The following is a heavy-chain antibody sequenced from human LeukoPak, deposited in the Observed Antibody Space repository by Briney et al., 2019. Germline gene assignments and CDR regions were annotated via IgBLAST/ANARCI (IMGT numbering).Heavy chain of an antibody. V-gene: IGHV1-18*01. J-gene: IGHJ4*02. Sequence: ASVKVCCKASGYTFTSYGISWVRQAPGQGLEWMGWISAYNGNTNYAQKLQGRVTMTTDTSTSTACMELRSLRSDDTAVYYCARDRGVLEWLDLAPIDYWGQGTLVTVSS. CDR1: GYTFTSYG. CDR2: ISAYNGNT. D-gene: IGHD3-3*01. CDR3: ARDRGVLEWLDLAPIDY.